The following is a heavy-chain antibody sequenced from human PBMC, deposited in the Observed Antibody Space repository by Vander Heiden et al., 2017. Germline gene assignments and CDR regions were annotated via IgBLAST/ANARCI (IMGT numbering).Heavy chain of an antibody. CDR1: GFTFSSYE. CDR2: ISSSGSTI. V-gene: IGHV3-48*03. Sequence: EVQLVESGGGLVQPGGSLRLSCAASGFTFSSYEMNWVRQAPGKGLEWVSYISSSGSTIYYADSVKGRFTISRDNAKNSLYLQMNRLRAEDTAVYYCARELAVAGEGVFDYWGQGTLVTVSS. CDR3: ARELAVAGEGVFDY. D-gene: IGHD6-19*01. J-gene: IGHJ4*02.